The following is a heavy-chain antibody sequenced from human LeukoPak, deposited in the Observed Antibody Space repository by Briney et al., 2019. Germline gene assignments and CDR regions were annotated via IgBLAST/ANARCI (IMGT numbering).Heavy chain of an antibody. CDR3: ALRGGTDAFDI. V-gene: IGHV4-61*01. CDR1: GGSVSSGSYY. D-gene: IGHD1-1*01. J-gene: IGHJ3*02. Sequence: SETLSLTCTVSGGSVSSGSYYWSWIRQPPGKGLEWIGYIYYSGSTNYNPSLKSRVTISADTSKNQFSLKLSSVTAADTAVYYCALRGGTDAFDIWGQGTMVTVSS. CDR2: IYYSGST.